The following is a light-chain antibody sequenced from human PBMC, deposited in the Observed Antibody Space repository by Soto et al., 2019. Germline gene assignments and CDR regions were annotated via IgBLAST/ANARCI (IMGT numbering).Light chain of an antibody. J-gene: IGLJ1*01. Sequence: QSALTQSPAASGSPGQSVTIYCTGTSSDIGGYNSVSWYQQHPGKAPKVMIYDVRKRPSGVPDRFSGSKSGNTASLTVSALQAEDEADYYCSSYTDRNNLVFGTGTKLTVL. CDR3: SSYTDRNNLV. CDR1: SSDIGGYNS. V-gene: IGLV2-8*01. CDR2: DVR.